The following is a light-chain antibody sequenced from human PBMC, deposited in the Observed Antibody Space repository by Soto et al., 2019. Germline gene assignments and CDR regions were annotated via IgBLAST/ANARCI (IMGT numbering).Light chain of an antibody. CDR2: AVS. J-gene: IGLJ3*02. V-gene: IGLV2-8*01. Sequence: QSALTQPPSASGSPGQSVTISCTGTSSDVGGYNYVSWYQQYPGKAPKLMIYAVSQRPSGVPDRFSGSKSGKTASLTVSGLQPEDEADYYCTSYAGSNIWVFGGGTKLTVL. CDR1: SSDVGGYNY. CDR3: TSYAGSNIWV.